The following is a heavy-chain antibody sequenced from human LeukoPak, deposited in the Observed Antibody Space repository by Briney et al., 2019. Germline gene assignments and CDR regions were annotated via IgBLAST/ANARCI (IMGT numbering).Heavy chain of an antibody. D-gene: IGHD6-6*01. V-gene: IGHV3-23*01. Sequence: PGGSLRLSCAASGFTFSSYAMSWVRQAPGKGLEWVSAISGSGGSTYYADSVKGRFTISRDNSKNTLYLQMNSLRAEDTAVYYCAKDSRKSSSSLRGYFDYWGQGTLVTVSS. J-gene: IGHJ4*02. CDR2: ISGSGGST. CDR3: AKDSRKSSSSLRGYFDY. CDR1: GFTFSSYA.